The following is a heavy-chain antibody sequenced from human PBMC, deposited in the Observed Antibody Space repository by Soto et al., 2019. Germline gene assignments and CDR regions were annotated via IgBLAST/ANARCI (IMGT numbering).Heavy chain of an antibody. J-gene: IGHJ6*02. CDR2: IGGSGGNT. V-gene: IGHV3-23*01. Sequence: PGGSLRLSCAASGFTFSSYAMSWVRQAPGKGLEWVSGIGGSGGNTYYADSVKGRFTISRDNSKNTLYLQMNSLRVEDTAVYYCARDFIFGEDIYYNGMDVWGQGTSVTVSS. CDR3: ARDFIFGEDIYYNGMDV. CDR1: GFTFSSYA. D-gene: IGHD3-3*02.